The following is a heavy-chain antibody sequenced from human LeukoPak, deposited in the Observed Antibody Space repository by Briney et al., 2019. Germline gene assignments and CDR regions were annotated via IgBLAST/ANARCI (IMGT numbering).Heavy chain of an antibody. J-gene: IGHJ4*02. CDR3: ARYKTYSYDTTGDY. CDR1: GFTFSSHA. Sequence: QPGGSLRLSCAASGFTFSSHAMTWVRQAPGKGLEWVGFIRGKAYGGTTEYAASVKGRFTISRDDSKSIAYLQMNSLKTEDTAVYYCARYKTYSYDTTGDYWGQGILVTVSS. CDR2: IRGKAYGGTT. D-gene: IGHD3-22*01. V-gene: IGHV3-49*04.